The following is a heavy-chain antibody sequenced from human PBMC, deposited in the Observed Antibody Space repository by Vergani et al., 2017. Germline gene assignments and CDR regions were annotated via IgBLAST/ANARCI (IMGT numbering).Heavy chain of an antibody. CDR3: ARTYYYVSSGETHYYSMYGLNV. V-gene: IGHV7-4-1*02. Sequence: QVQLVQSGSELKKPGASLKVSCKASGYTFTSYSINWVRQAPGQGLEWMGWINTNTVATYAPGFSGRFVFSLDTSVSTAYLQISGLKSEDTAVYYCARTYYYVSSGETHYYSMYGLNVGGHGTTVTVS. CDR2: INTNTVA. CDR1: GYTFTSYS. D-gene: IGHD3-22*01. J-gene: IGHJ6*02.